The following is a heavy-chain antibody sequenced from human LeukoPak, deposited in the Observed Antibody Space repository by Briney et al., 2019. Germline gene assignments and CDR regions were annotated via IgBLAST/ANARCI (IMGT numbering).Heavy chain of an antibody. CDR1: GFTFSSYA. CDR2: IKQDGSEK. Sequence: PGGSLRLSCAASGFTFSSYAMSWVRQAPGKGLEWVANIKQDGSEKYYVDSVKGRFTISRDNAKNSLYLQMNSLRAEDTAVYYCARDFLVRGLIDYWGQGTLVTVSS. J-gene: IGHJ4*02. V-gene: IGHV3-7*01. CDR3: ARDFLVRGLIDY. D-gene: IGHD3-10*01.